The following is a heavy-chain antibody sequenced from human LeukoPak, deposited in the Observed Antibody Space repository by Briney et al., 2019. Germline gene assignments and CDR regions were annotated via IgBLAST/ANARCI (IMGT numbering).Heavy chain of an antibody. CDR3: ASRYCSGGSCYLDAFDI. J-gene: IGHJ3*02. V-gene: IGHV4-61*01. CDR2: IYVSGST. D-gene: IGHD2-15*01. Sequence: SESLSLTCTVSGASVSSVSSYWSWIRQPPGKGREWIGYIYVSGSTNYNPSLKSRVTISVDTSKNQFSLKLSSVTAADTAVYYCASRYCSGGSCYLDAFDIWGQGTMVTVSS. CDR1: GASVSSVSSY.